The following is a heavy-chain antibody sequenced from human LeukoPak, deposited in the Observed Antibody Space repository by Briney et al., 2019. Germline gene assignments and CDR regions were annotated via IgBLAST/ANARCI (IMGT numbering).Heavy chain of an antibody. Sequence: GGSLRLSCAASGFPFSSYGLHWVRQAPGKGLEWVAVIWYDGSNKYYEDSVKGRFTISRDNSKNTLYLQMNSLRAEDTAVYYCARAEGIAASGDWGQGTLVTVSS. CDR2: IWYDGSNK. V-gene: IGHV3-33*01. J-gene: IGHJ4*02. CDR3: ARAEGIAASGD. D-gene: IGHD6-13*01. CDR1: GFPFSSYG.